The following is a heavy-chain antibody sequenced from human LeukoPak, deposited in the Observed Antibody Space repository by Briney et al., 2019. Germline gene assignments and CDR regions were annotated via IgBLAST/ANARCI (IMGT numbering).Heavy chain of an antibody. J-gene: IGHJ6*02. CDR2: ISGSGGST. D-gene: IGHD1-26*01. V-gene: IGHV3-23*01. Sequence: GGSLRLSCAASGFTFSSYAMSWVRQAPGKGLEWVSAISGSGGSTYYADSVKGRFTISRDNSKNTLYLQMNSLRAEDTAVYYCAKDLGAMVIYYYYGMDVWGQGTTVTASS. CDR1: GFTFSSYA. CDR3: AKDLGAMVIYYYYGMDV.